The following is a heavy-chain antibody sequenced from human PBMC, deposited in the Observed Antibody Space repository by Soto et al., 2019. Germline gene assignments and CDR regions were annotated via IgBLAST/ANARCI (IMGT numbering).Heavy chain of an antibody. J-gene: IGHJ4*02. CDR2: IYYSGST. CDR1: GGSISSGGYY. D-gene: IGHD3-10*01. V-gene: IGHV4-31*03. CDR3: ARDQPTGNYYGSGSYHY. Sequence: PSETLSLTCTVSGGSISSGGYYWSWIRQHPGKGLEWIGYIYYSGSTYYNPSLKSRVTISVDTSKNQFSLKLSSVTAADTAVYYCARDQPTGNYYGSGSYHYWGQGTLVTVSS.